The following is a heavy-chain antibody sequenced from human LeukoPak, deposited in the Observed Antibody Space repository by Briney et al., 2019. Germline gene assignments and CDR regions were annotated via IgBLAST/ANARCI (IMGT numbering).Heavy chain of an antibody. V-gene: IGHV3-74*01. Sequence: GGSLRLSCAASGNYWMHWVRQVPRKGLVWVSHINSDGSWTSYADSVKGRFTISKDNAKNTVYLQMNSLRAEDTAVYYCVSFYETYWGRGTLVTVSS. CDR1: GNYW. CDR2: INSDGSWT. CDR3: VSFYETY. J-gene: IGHJ4*02. D-gene: IGHD2/OR15-2a*01.